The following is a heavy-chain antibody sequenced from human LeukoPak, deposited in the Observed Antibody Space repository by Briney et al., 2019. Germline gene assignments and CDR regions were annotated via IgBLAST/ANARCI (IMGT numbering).Heavy chain of an antibody. CDR2: IYYSGST. Sequence: SETPSLTCTVSGGSISSYYWSWIRQPPGKGLEWIGYIYYSGSTNYNPSLKSRVTISVDTSKNQFSLKLSSVTAADTAVYYCARLNYYGSGSSNFDYWGQGTLVTVSS. CDR1: GGSISSYY. J-gene: IGHJ4*02. CDR3: ARLNYYGSGSSNFDY. V-gene: IGHV4-59*08. D-gene: IGHD3-10*01.